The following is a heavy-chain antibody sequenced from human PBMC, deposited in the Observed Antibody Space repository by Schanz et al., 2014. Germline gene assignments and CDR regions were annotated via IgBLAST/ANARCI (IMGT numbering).Heavy chain of an antibody. CDR2: IKSDGSST. Sequence: EVQLLESGGGLVQPGESLRLSCAASGFTFSSYAMSWVRQAPGKGLVWVSRIKSDGSSTSYADSVKGRFTISRDNAKNTRYLQMNGLRVDYAAVYCCVRERTNYDYNYYVFDHWGQGTLVTVSS. J-gene: IGHJ4*02. CDR3: VRERTNYDYNYYVFDH. V-gene: IGHV3-74*01. CDR1: GFTFSSYA. D-gene: IGHD3-10*01.